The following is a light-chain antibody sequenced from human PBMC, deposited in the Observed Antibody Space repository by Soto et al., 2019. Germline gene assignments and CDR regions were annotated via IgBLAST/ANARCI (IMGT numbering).Light chain of an antibody. V-gene: IGLV2-14*01. J-gene: IGLJ1*01. CDR2: EVT. CDR3: SSYTNSATLGV. Sequence: SVLTQPGSVSGSPGQSITIYCTGTNSDIGGYNLVSWFQHHPGKAPKLVIYEVTHRPSGISNRFSVSKSGNTASLTIYGLQAEDEASYYCSSYTNSATLGVCGTGTKVTVL. CDR1: NSDIGGYNL.